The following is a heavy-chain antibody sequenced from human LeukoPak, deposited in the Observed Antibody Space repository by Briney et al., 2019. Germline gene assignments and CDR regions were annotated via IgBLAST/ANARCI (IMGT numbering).Heavy chain of an antibody. CDR1: GFTFSSYA. J-gene: IGHJ6*02. V-gene: IGHV3-23*01. CDR3: AKTISSGWYWYYYYYYGMDV. D-gene: IGHD6-19*01. Sequence: PGGSLRLSCAASGFTFSSYAMSWVRQAPGKGLEWVSAISGSGGSTYYADSVKGRFTISRDNSTNTLYLQMNSLRAEDTAVYYCAKTISSGWYWYYYYYYGMDVWGQGTTVTVSS. CDR2: ISGSGGST.